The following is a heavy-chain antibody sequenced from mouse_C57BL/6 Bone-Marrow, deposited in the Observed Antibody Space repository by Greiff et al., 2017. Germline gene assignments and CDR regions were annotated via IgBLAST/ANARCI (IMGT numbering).Heavy chain of an antibody. Sequence: VQLQQPGPGLVQPSQSLSITCTVSGFSLTSYGVHWVRQSPGKGLEWLGVIWSGGSTDYNAAFISRLSISKDNSKSQVFFKMNSLQADDTAIYYCASLRYWYFDVWGTGTTVTVSS. CDR1: GFSLTSYG. CDR2: IWSGGST. J-gene: IGHJ1*03. CDR3: ASLRYWYFDV. V-gene: IGHV2-2*01. D-gene: IGHD1-1*01.